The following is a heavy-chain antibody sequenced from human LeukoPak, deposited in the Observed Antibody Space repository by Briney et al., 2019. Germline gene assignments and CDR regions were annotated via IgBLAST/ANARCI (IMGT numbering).Heavy chain of an antibody. J-gene: IGHJ5*02. V-gene: IGHV3-23*01. CDR3: AKAPDAMIVVVIS. D-gene: IGHD3-22*01. Sequence: GGSLRLSCAASGFTFSSYAMSWVRQAPGKGLEWVSAISGSGGRTYYADSVKGRFTISRDKSKNTLYLQMNSLRAEDTAVYYCAKAPDAMIVVVISWGQGTLVTVSS. CDR1: GFTFSSYA. CDR2: ISGSGGRT.